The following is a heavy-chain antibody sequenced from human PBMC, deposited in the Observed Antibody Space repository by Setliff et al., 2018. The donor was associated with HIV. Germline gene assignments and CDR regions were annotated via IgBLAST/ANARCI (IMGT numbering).Heavy chain of an antibody. Sequence: GGSLRLSCAASGFTFSTYAMSWVRQAPGKGLEWVSSISGSAASTYYADSVKGRFTISRDNSKYTLFLQMNSLRAEDTAVYYCAKEFYSDNSGSPGPYYMDVWGKGTTVTVSS. V-gene: IGHV3-23*01. D-gene: IGHD3-22*01. J-gene: IGHJ6*03. CDR2: ISGSAAST. CDR3: AKEFYSDNSGSPGPYYMDV. CDR1: GFTFSTYA.